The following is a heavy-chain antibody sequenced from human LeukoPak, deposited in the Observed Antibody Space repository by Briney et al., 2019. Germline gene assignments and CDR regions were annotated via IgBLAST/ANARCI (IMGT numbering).Heavy chain of an antibody. J-gene: IGHJ4*02. CDR2: FDPEDGET. Sequence: ASVKVSCKASGGTFSSYAISWVRQAPGKGLEWMGGFDPEDGETIYAQKFQGRVTMTEDTSTDTAYMELSSLRSEDTAVYYCATGLVGVDYMIDYWGQGTLVTVSS. CDR3: ATGLVGVDYMIDY. D-gene: IGHD3-3*01. V-gene: IGHV1-24*01. CDR1: GGTFSSYA.